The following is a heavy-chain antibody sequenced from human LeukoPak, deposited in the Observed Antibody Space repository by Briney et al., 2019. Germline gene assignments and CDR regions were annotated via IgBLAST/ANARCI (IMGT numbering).Heavy chain of an antibody. CDR3: AKDGGSYDYNYYGMDV. V-gene: IGHV3-30*18. D-gene: IGHD1-26*01. CDR2: ISYDGSNK. Sequence: GGSLRLSCAASGFTFRSYGMHWVRQAPGKGLEWVAVISYDGSNKYYADSVKGRFTISRNNSKNTLYLQMNSLRAEDTAVYFCAKDGGSYDYNYYGMDVWGQGTTVTVSS. J-gene: IGHJ6*02. CDR1: GFTFRSYG.